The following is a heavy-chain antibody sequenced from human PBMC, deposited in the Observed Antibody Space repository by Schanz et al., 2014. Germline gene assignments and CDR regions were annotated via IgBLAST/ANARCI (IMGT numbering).Heavy chain of an antibody. CDR1: GFSFSDYG. Sequence: QVQLVESGGGVVQPGRSLRLSCAGSGFSFSDYGMHWVRQAPGRGLEWVAVISYHGSERYYADSVKGRFTISRENNKNNLYLQMNSLREEDEAVLYCARKLQRALTRDDHYYGMDVWGQGTTVTVSS. D-gene: IGHD6-25*01. J-gene: IGHJ6*02. CDR3: ARKLQRALTRDDHYYGMDV. V-gene: IGHV3-30*03. CDR2: ISYHGSER.